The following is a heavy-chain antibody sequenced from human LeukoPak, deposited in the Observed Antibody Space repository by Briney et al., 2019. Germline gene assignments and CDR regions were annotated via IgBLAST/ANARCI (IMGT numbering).Heavy chain of an antibody. CDR2: IYGGGAT. V-gene: IGHV3-66*01. CDR3: ANHDFWSGYYTSPPFDY. Sequence: PGGSLRLSCAASGFTVSSNYMSWVRQPPGEGLEWVSVIYGGGATYYADSVRGRFTISRDNSKNTLYLQMNSLRAEDTAVYYCANHDFWSGYYTSPPFDYWGQGTLVTVSS. CDR1: GFTVSSNY. D-gene: IGHD3-3*01. J-gene: IGHJ4*02.